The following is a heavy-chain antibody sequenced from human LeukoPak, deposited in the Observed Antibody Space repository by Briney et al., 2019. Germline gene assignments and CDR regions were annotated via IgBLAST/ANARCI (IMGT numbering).Heavy chain of an antibody. V-gene: IGHV4-59*01. Sequence: SETLSLTCTVSGGSISSYYWSWIRQPPGKGLEWIAYMYYSGSTNYNPSLKSRLTISVDTSKNQFSLKLTSVTAADTAVYYCVRLGRSSAWSLFDYWGQGALVTVSS. J-gene: IGHJ4*02. D-gene: IGHD6-19*01. CDR3: VRLGRSSAWSLFDY. CDR2: MYYSGST. CDR1: GGSISSYY.